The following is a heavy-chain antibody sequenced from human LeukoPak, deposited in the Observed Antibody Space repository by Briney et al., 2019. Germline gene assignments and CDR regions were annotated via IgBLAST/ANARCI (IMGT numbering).Heavy chain of an antibody. CDR3: ARGKTWFDP. J-gene: IGHJ5*02. Sequence: SETLSLTRTVSGGSISSYFWSWSRQPPGKGLEWIGSIYHSGSTNYSPSLKSRVTISVDTSKNQFSLKLTSVTAADTAMYYCARGKTWFDPWGQGTLVTVSS. CDR2: IYHSGST. V-gene: IGHV4-59*01. CDR1: GGSISSYF.